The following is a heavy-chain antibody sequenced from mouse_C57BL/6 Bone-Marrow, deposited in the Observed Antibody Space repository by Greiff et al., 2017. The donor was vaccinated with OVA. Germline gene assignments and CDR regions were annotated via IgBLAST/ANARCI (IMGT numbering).Heavy chain of an antibody. J-gene: IGHJ3*01. CDR1: GYTFTSYW. V-gene: IGHV1-55*01. CDR2: IYPGSGST. Sequence: VQLQQPGAELVKPGASVKMSCKASGYTFTSYWITWVKPRPGQGLEWIGDIYPGSGSTNYNEKFKSKATLTVDTSSSTAYMQLSSLTSEDSAVYYCARWGYYGSSYGAYWGQGTLVTVSA. CDR3: ARWGYYGSSYGAY. D-gene: IGHD1-1*01.